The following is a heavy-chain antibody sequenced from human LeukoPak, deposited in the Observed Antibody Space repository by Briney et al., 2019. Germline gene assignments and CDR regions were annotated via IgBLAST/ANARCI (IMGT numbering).Heavy chain of an antibody. Sequence: PSETLSLTCTVSGGSVSSGSYYWSWIRQPPGKGLEWIGYIYYSGSTNYNPSLKSRVTISVDTSKNQVSLKLSSVTAADTAVYYCARDLGDYDNYFDYWGQGTLVTVSS. CDR3: ARDLGDYDNYFDY. CDR2: IYYSGST. J-gene: IGHJ4*02. CDR1: GGSVSSGSYY. V-gene: IGHV4-61*01. D-gene: IGHD4-17*01.